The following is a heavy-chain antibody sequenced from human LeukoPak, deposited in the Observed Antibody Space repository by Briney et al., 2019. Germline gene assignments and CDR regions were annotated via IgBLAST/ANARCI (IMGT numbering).Heavy chain of an antibody. CDR3: ARGTLGYCSSTSFYRYCFDY. J-gene: IGHJ4*02. CDR1: GGSFSGYY. CDR2: INHSGST. V-gene: IGHV4-34*01. Sequence: PSETLSLTCAVYGGSFSGYYWSWIRQPPGKGLEWIGEINHSGSTNYNPSLKSRVTISVDTSKNQFSLKLSSVTAADTAVYYCARGTLGYCSSTSFYRYCFDYWGQGTLVTVSS. D-gene: IGHD2-2*02.